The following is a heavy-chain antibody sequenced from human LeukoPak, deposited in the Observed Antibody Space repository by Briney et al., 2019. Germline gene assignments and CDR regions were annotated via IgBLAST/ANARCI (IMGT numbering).Heavy chain of an antibody. D-gene: IGHD6-19*01. CDR2: MNPNSGNT. J-gene: IGHJ4*02. CDR1: GYTFNNYD. V-gene: IGHV1-8*01. Sequence: ASVKVSCKASGYTFNNYDINWVRQAPGQGLEWMGWMNPNSGNTGYAQKFQGRFTLTRETFISTAYMELSSLRSEDTAMYYCARFPRGWHADYWGQGTLVTVSS. CDR3: ARFPRGWHADY.